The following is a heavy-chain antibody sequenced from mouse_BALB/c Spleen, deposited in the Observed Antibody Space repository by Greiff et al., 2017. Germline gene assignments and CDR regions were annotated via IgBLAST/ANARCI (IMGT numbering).Heavy chain of an antibody. CDR3: AIPYGYDGGFAY. D-gene: IGHD2-2*01. V-gene: IGHV1-9*01. CDR1: GYTFSSYW. CDR2: ILPGSGST. Sequence: VQLQQSGAELMKPGASVKISCKATGYTFSSYWIEWVKQRPGHGLEWIGEILPGSGSTNYNEKFKGKATFTADTSSNTAYMQLSSLTSEDSAVYYCAIPYGYDGGFAYWGQGTLVTVSA. J-gene: IGHJ3*01.